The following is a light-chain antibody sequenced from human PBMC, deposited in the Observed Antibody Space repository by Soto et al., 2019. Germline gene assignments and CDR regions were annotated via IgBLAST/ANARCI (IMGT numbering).Light chain of an antibody. CDR1: SSDVGGYNY. J-gene: IGLJ1*01. CDR2: DVS. Sequence: QSVLTQRAAVSGCSGRSLPISCTGTSSDVGGYNYVSWYQQHPGKAPKLMIYDVSNRPSGVSNRFSGSKSGNTASLTISGLQAEDEADYYCSSYTSSTFYVFGTGTKVTVL. V-gene: IGLV2-14*01. CDR3: SSYTSSTFYV.